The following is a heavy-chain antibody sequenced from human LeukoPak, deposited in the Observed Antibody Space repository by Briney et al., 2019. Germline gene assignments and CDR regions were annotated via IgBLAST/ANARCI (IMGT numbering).Heavy chain of an antibody. CDR3: AKDSPVYDYSLDY. CDR1: GFTFSTYS. CDR2: INSGSNSI. J-gene: IGHJ4*02. V-gene: IGHV3-48*04. D-gene: IGHD4-11*01. Sequence: GGSLRLSCAASGFTFSTYSMNWVRQAPGKGLGWVSYINSGSNSIDYADSVKGRFTISRDNAKNTLYLQMNSLRAEDTAVYYCAKDSPVYDYSLDYWGQGTLVTVSS.